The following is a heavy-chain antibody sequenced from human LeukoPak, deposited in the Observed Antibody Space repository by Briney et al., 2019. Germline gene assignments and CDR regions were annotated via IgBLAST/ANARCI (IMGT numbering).Heavy chain of an antibody. J-gene: IGHJ6*03. V-gene: IGHV3-7*01. D-gene: IGHD6-13*01. Sequence: GGSLRLSCAASGLTFSSYWMTWVRQAPRKGLEWVANIKQDGSEKYYVDSVKGRFTISRDNAKNSLYLQMNSLRAEDTAVYYCARLKQQLVRLLSRDTTYYYYYYMDVWGKGTTVTVSS. CDR3: ARLKQQLVRLLSRDTTYYYYYYMDV. CDR1: GLTFSSYW. CDR2: IKQDGSEK.